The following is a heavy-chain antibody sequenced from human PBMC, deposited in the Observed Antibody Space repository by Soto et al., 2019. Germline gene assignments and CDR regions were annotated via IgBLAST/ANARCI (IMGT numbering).Heavy chain of an antibody. Sequence: EVQLVESGGGLVQPGGSLRLSCAASGVNFEDYGMHWVRQAPGKGLEWVATITWRSGSIGYADSVKGRFTISRDNAKNSLYLQMNSLRIEDTALYYCVKSPPWTSRYFDQWGQGSLVSVSS. V-gene: IGHV3-9*01. CDR3: VKSPPWTSRYFDQ. J-gene: IGHJ4*02. CDR2: ITWRSGSI. CDR1: GVNFEDYG. D-gene: IGHD1-1*01.